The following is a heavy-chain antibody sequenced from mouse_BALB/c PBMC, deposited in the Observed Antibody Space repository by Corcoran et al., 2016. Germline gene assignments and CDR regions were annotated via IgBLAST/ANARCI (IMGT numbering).Heavy chain of an antibody. Sequence: QDQLQQSGPELVKPGALVKITCKASGYTFTSYDKNWVKQRPGQGLEWIGWIYPGDGSTKYNEKFKGKATLPSDESSSTAYMQLSSLTSENSAVYFCASCLKTGLKFDYWGQCTTLTVSS. CDR2: IYPGDGST. D-gene: IGHD4-1*01. CDR1: GYTFTSYD. CDR3: ASCLKTGLKFDY. V-gene: IGHV1S56*01. J-gene: IGHJ2*01.